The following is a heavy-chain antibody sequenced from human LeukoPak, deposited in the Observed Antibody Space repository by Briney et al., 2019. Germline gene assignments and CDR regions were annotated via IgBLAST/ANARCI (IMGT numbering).Heavy chain of an antibody. CDR1: GFTFSSYW. J-gene: IGHJ6*02. V-gene: IGHV3-7*01. Sequence: PGGSLRLSCAASGFTFSSYWMSWVRQAPGKGLEWVANIKQDGSEKYYVDSVKGRFTISRDNAKNSLYLQMSSLRDEDTAVYYCARDAGNSGYGMDVWGQGTTVTVSS. D-gene: IGHD6-19*01. CDR3: ARDAGNSGYGMDV. CDR2: IKQDGSEK.